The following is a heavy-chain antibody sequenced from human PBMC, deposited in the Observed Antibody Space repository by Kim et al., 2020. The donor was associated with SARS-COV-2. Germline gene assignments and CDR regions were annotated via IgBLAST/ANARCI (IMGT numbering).Heavy chain of an antibody. CDR2: IYYSGST. CDR3: ASTYYDFWSGYSPGAFDI. V-gene: IGHV4-59*13. J-gene: IGHJ3*02. Sequence: SETLSLTCTVSGGSISSYYWSWIRQPPGKGLEWIGYIYYSGSTNYNPSLKSRVTISVDTSKNQFSLKLSSVTAADTAVYYCASTYYDFWSGYSPGAFDIWGQGTMVTVSS. D-gene: IGHD3-3*01. CDR1: GGSISSYY.